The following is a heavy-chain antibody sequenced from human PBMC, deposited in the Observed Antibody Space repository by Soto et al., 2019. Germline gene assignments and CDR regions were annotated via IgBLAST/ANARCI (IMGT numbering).Heavy chain of an antibody. J-gene: IGHJ4*02. CDR3: ARDHGLRKFDY. CDR1: GGSISSGGYY. Sequence: SETLSLTCTVSGGSISSGGYYWSWIRQHPGKGLEWIGYIYYSGSTYYNPSLKSRVTISVDTSKNQFSLKLSSVTAADTAVYYCARDHGLRKFDYWGQGQWSPSPQ. CDR2: IYYSGST. V-gene: IGHV4-31*03. D-gene: IGHD5-12*01.